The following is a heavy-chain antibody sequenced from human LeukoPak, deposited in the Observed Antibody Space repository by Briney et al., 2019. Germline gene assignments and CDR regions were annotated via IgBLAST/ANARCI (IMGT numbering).Heavy chain of an antibody. V-gene: IGHV1-2*02. D-gene: IGHD3-10*01. CDR1: GYTFVSYY. CDR2: INPNSGGT. CDR3: ARVSLYGYIDY. Sequence: ASVKVSCKTSGYTFVSYYMHWVRQAPGQGLEWMGWINPNSGGTSYAQKFQGRVTVTSDTSISTVYMELSRLRSDDTAVYYCARVSLYGYIDYWGQGTLGTVS. J-gene: IGHJ4*02.